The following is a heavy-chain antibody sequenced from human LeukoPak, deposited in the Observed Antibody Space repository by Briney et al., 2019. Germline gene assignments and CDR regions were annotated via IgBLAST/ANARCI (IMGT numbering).Heavy chain of an antibody. J-gene: IGHJ4*02. V-gene: IGHV3-11*01. CDR3: ASRTLYCSSTSCYSY. CDR2: ISSSGSTI. CDR1: GFTFSDYY. Sequence: GGSLRLSCAASGFTFSDYYMSWIRQAPGKGLEWVSYISSSGSTIYYADSVKGRFTISRGNAKNSLYLQMNSLRAEDTAVYYCASRTLYCSSTSCYSYWGQGTLVTVSS. D-gene: IGHD2-2*02.